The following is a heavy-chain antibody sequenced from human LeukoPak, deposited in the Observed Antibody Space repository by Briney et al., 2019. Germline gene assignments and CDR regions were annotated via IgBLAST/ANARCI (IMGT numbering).Heavy chain of an antibody. Sequence: SETLSLTCAVSGGSISSSNWWSWVRQPPGKGLEWIGEIYHSGSTNYNPSPKSRVTISVDKSKNQFSLKLSSVTAADTAVYYCARTPDDYSNYIDWGQGTLVTVSS. D-gene: IGHD4-11*01. CDR3: ARTPDDYSNYID. V-gene: IGHV4-4*02. CDR2: IYHSGST. CDR1: GGSISSSNW. J-gene: IGHJ4*02.